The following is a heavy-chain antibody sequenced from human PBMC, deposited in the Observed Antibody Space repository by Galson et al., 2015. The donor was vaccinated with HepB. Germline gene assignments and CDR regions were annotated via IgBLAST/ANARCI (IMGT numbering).Heavy chain of an antibody. CDR2: IYSSGST. V-gene: IGHV3-53*04. CDR1: GFTVSSNY. CDR3: ASNSGYDF. J-gene: IGHJ4*02. Sequence: SLRLSCAASGFTVSSNYMSWVRQAPGKGLEWVSVIYSSGSTYYADSVKGRSTISRHNSKNTLYLQMNSLRAEDTAVYYCASNSGYDFWGQGTLVTVSS. D-gene: IGHD5-12*01.